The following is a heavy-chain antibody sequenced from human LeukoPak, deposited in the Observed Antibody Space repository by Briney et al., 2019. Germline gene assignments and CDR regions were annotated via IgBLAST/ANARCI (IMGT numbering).Heavy chain of an antibody. J-gene: IGHJ4*02. V-gene: IGHV3-7*03. CDR1: GFTFRNYW. Sequence: GGSLRLSCAASGFTFRNYWMSWVRQVPGTGLEWVAHIKQDGSDRNYVTSVRGRFTISRDNAESSLYLQMNSLRAEDTAVYYRVRNLAVAGTCFDSWGQGTLVTVSS. CDR2: IKQDGSDR. CDR3: VRNLAVAGTCFDS. D-gene: IGHD6-19*01.